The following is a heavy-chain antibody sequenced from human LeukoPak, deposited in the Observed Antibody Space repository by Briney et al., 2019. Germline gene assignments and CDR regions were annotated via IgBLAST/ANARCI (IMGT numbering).Heavy chain of an antibody. CDR2: ISGTGGST. CDR3: AKDQSRVGASDPFDY. Sequence: VGCLRLSCAASGFTFSSFAMTWIRQAPGKGLEWVSGISGTGGSTYYADSVKGRFSISRENSINTVFLEMNSLRAEDTAIYYCAKDQSRVGASDPFDYWGQGILVTVSS. J-gene: IGHJ4*02. V-gene: IGHV3-23*01. CDR1: GFTFSSFA. D-gene: IGHD1-26*01.